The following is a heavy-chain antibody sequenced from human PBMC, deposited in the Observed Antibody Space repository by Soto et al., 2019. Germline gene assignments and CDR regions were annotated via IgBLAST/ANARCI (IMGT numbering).Heavy chain of an antibody. CDR3: ARLHGSPPYFDY. J-gene: IGHJ4*02. CDR1: SGSFSGYY. Sequence: SETLSLTCAVYSGSFSGYYYSWIRQSPGKGLEWIGEITHGGSTTYSPSLKSRVTMSLDTSKNQFSLNMTSMTAADTAVYYCARLHGSPPYFDYWGKGSLVTVSS. CDR2: ITHGGST. V-gene: IGHV4-34*01.